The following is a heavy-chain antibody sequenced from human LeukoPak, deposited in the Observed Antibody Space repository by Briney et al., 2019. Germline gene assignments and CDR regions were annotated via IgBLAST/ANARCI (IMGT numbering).Heavy chain of an antibody. D-gene: IGHD6-13*01. J-gene: IGHJ4*02. Sequence: SETLSLTCAVYGGSFSGYYWSWIRQPPGKGLEWIGEINHSGSTNYNPSLKSRVTISVDTSKNQFSLKLSSVTAADTAVYYCARGLRVRSSSSWLGKGYYFDYWGQGTLVTVSS. CDR1: GGSFSGYY. CDR3: ARGLRVRSSSSWLGKGYYFDY. CDR2: INHSGST. V-gene: IGHV4-34*01.